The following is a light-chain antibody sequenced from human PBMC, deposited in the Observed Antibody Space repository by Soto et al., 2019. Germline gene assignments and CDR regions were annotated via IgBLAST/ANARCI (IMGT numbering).Light chain of an antibody. J-gene: IGKJ4*01. CDR1: QSVSTN. Sequence: EIVMTQSPAPLSVSPGERASLSCRASQSVSTNLAWYQQKPAQAPRLLIYGASTRATGIPARFSGGGSGTEFTLTISSLQSADFAVYYCQQYNDWPLTFGGGTKVEIK. CDR2: GAS. CDR3: QQYNDWPLT. V-gene: IGKV3-15*01.